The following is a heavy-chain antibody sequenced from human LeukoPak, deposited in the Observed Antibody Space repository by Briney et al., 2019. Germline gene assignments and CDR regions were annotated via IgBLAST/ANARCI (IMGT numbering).Heavy chain of an antibody. CDR3: ASIRDETTLRPRDY. J-gene: IGHJ4*02. V-gene: IGHV3-9*01. D-gene: IGHD6-6*01. CDR2: ISWNSGSI. CDR1: GFTFDDYA. Sequence: PGRSLRLSCAASGFTFDDYAMHWVRQAPGKGLEWVSGISWNSGSIGYADSVKGRFTISRDNAKNSLYLQMNSLRAEDTAVYYCASIRDETTLRPRDYWGQGTLVTVSS.